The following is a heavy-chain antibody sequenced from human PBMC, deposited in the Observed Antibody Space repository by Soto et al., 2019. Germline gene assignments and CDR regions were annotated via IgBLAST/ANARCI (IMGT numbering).Heavy chain of an antibody. CDR2: ISVYNGHT. CDR1: GYILTSYG. V-gene: IGHV1-18*01. CDR3: ARDQGTYGTSSHY. Sequence: ASVKVSCKASGYILTSYGINWVRQAPGQGLEWMGWISVYNGHTKYAHKFQDRVTMSTDTSASTAYMEVRSLRSDDTAVYYCARDQGTYGTSSHYWGQGTLVTVAS. D-gene: IGHD6-6*01. J-gene: IGHJ4*02.